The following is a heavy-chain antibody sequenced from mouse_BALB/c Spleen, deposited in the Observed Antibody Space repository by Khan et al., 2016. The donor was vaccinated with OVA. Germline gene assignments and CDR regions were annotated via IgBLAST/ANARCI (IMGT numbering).Heavy chain of an antibody. V-gene: IGHV1-77*01. CDR1: GYTFTDYV. CDR3: ARSYDGAWFAY. CDR2: IYPGSGRT. Sequence: VQLQQSGPELVKPGASVKMSCKAAGYTFTDYVISWVNLRTGQGLEWIGEIYPGSGRTYYNERFKDKATLTADKSSNTAYMQLSSLTSADSAVYFCARSYDGAWFAYWGQGTLVTVSA. D-gene: IGHD1-1*01. J-gene: IGHJ3*01.